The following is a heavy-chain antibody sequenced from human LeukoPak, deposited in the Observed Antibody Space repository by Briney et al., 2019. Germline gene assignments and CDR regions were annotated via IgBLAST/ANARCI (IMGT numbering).Heavy chain of an antibody. CDR1: GFTFKSYG. J-gene: IGHJ4*02. V-gene: IGHV3-33*08. Sequence: GGSLRLSCTASGFTFKSYGMSWVRQAPGKGLEWVAVIWYDGSNKYYADSVKGRFTISRDNSKNTLYLQMNSLRAEDTAVYYCAREAPVGLPIDYWGQGTLVTVSS. CDR3: AREAPVGLPIDY. D-gene: IGHD1-26*01. CDR2: IWYDGSNK.